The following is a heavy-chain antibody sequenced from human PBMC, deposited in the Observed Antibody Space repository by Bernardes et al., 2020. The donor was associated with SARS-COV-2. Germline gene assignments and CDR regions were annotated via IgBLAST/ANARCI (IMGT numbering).Heavy chain of an antibody. Sequence: GGSLRLSCAASGFTFSSYSMRWVRQAPGKGLEWVSGISGSGGSTYYADSVKGRFTISRDNSKNTLYLQMNSLRAEDTAVYYCARDRPHYYYGLDVWGQGTTVTVSS. J-gene: IGHJ6*02. CDR2: ISGSGGST. V-gene: IGHV3-23*01. CDR3: ARDRPHYYYGLDV. CDR1: GFTFSSYS.